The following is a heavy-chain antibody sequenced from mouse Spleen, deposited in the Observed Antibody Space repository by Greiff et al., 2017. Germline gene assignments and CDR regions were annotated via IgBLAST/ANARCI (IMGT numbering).Heavy chain of an antibody. J-gene: IGHJ2*01. CDR3: TLITTVVATTDY. CDR1: GFNIKDDY. D-gene: IGHD1-1*01. V-gene: IGHV14-4*01. Sequence: VQLQQSGAELVRPGASVKLSCTASGFNIKDDYMHWVKQRPEQGLEWIGWIDPENGDTEYASKFLGKATITADTSSNTAYLQLSSLTSEDTAVYYCTLITTVVATTDYWGQGTTLTVSS. CDR2: IDPENGDT.